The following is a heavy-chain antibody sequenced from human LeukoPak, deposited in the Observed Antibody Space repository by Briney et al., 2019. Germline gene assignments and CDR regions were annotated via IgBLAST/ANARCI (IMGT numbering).Heavy chain of an antibody. J-gene: IGHJ4*02. CDR1: GFTFSSYG. D-gene: IGHD6-13*01. CDR2: IWYDGSNK. V-gene: IGHV3-33*01. Sequence: GGSLRLSCAASGFTFSSYGMHWVRQAPGKGLGWVAVIWYDGSNKYYADSVKGRFTISRDNSKNTLYLQMNSLRAEDTAVYYCARDRGAAAYYFDYWGQGTLVTVSS. CDR3: ARDRGAAAYYFDY.